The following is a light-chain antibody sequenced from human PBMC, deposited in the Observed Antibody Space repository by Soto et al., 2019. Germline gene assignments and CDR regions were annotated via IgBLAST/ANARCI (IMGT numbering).Light chain of an antibody. CDR3: MQGIHRPIT. CDR1: QSLLYSDGSTF. V-gene: IGKV2-30*01. Sequence: DVVMTQSPLSLPVTLGQPASMSCRSSQSLLYSDGSTFLNWFHQRPGQSPRRLIYKVSQRDSGVPDRFSGSGSGTDFTLKISRVEAEDVGVYYCMQGIHRPITFGGGTKVEIK. J-gene: IGKJ4*01. CDR2: KVS.